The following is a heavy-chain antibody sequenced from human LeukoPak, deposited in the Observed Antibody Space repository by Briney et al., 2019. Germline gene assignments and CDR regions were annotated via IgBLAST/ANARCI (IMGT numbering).Heavy chain of an antibody. CDR1: GGSISSYY. Sequence: SETLSLTCTVSGGSISSYYWSWIRQPPGKGLEWIGYIYYSGSTNYNPSLKSRVTISVDTSKNQFSLKLSSVTAADTAVYYCARGPYSSSWEGTYFDYWGQGTLVTVSS. J-gene: IGHJ4*02. CDR2: IYYSGST. V-gene: IGHV4-59*08. D-gene: IGHD6-13*01. CDR3: ARGPYSSSWEGTYFDY.